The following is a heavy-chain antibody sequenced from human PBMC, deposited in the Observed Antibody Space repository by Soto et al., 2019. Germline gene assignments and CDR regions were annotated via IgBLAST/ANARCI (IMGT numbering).Heavy chain of an antibody. CDR2: ISAYNGNT. D-gene: IGHD2-15*01. CDR1: GYTFTSYG. V-gene: IGHV1-18*01. CDR3: ARLGYCSGGSCYHYYYYGMDV. Sequence: QLQLVQSGAEVKKPGASVKVSCKASGYTFTSYGISWVRQAPGQGLEWMGWISAYNGNTNYAQKLQGRVTMTTDTSTSTAYMELRSLRSDDTAAYYCARLGYCSGGSCYHYYYYGMDVWGQGTTVTVSS. J-gene: IGHJ6*02.